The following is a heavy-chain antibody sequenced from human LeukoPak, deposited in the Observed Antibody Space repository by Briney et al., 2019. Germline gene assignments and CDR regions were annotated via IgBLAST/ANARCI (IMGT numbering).Heavy chain of an antibody. J-gene: IGHJ5*02. V-gene: IGHV1-18*01. CDR3: ARDAVTYYDILTGYYNLNWFDP. Sequence: GASVKVSCKASGYTFTSYGISWVRQAPGQGLEWMGWISAYNGNTNYAQKLQGRVTMTTDTSTSTAYMELRSLRSDDTAVYYCARDAVTYYDILTGYYNLNWFDPWGQGTLVTVSS. D-gene: IGHD3-9*01. CDR2: ISAYNGNT. CDR1: GYTFTSYG.